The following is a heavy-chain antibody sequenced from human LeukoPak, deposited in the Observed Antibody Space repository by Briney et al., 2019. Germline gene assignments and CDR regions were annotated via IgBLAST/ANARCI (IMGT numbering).Heavy chain of an antibody. J-gene: IGHJ4*02. V-gene: IGHV3-9*01. CDR3: AKAYYYDSSGYLDY. Sequence: GRSLRLSCAASGFTFDDYAMHWVRQAPGKGLEWVSGISWNSGSIGYADSVKGRFTISRDNAKNSLYLQMNSLRAEDTALYYCAKAYYYDSSGYLDYWGQGTLVTVSP. D-gene: IGHD3-22*01. CDR2: ISWNSGSI. CDR1: GFTFDDYA.